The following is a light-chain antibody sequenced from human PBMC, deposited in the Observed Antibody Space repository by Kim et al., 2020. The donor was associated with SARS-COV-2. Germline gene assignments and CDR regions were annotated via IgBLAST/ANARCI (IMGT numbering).Light chain of an antibody. CDR3: CSYAGTSTFI. CDR1: SGDVVISNL. V-gene: IGLV2-23*02. CDR2: EVS. J-gene: IGLJ1*01. Sequence: GQSITISCTATSGDVVISNLVSWYQQHPGKAPKLMISEVSKRPSGVSNRFSGSKSGNTASLTISGLQAEDEADYYCCSYAGTSTFIFGTGTKVTVL.